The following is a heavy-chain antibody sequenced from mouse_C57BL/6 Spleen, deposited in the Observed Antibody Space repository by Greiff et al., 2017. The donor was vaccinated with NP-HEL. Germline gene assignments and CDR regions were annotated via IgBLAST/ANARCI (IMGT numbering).Heavy chain of an antibody. V-gene: IGHV2-6*01. CDR1: GFSLTSYG. D-gene: IGHD1-1*01. CDR3: ARGSYGSSYLYAMDY. CDR2: IWGVGST. Sequence: VKLMESGPGLVAPSQSLSITCTVSGFSLTSYGVDWVRQSPGKGLEWLGVIWGVGSTTYNSALNSRLSISKDNSKSQVFLKTNSQQTDDTAMYYCARGSYGSSYLYAMDYWGQGTSVTVSS. J-gene: IGHJ4*01.